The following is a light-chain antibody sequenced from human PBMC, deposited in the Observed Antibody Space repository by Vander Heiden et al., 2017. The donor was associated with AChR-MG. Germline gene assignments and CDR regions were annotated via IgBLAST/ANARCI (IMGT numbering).Light chain of an antibody. CDR2: LNSDGSH. J-gene: IGLJ2*01. Sequence: QLVLTQSPSASASLGASVTLTCTLSSGHSSYSIAWHQQQPEKGPRFLMKLNSDGSHTRGDGIPDRFSGSSSGTERYLTISSLQSDDEADYYCQTWGSGISFGGGTKLTVL. CDR3: QTWGSGIS. V-gene: IGLV4-69*01. CDR1: SGHSSYS.